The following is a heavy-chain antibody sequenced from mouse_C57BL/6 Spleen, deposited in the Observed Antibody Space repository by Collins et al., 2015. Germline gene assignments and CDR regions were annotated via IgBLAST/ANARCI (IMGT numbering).Heavy chain of an antibody. Sequence: QVQLQQPGAELVRPGTSVKLSCKASGYTFTSYWMHWVKQRPGQGLEWIGVIDPSDSYTNYNQKFKGKATLTVDTSSSTAYMQLSSLTSEDSAVYYCAREITTVVGKAMDYWGQGTSVTVSS. CDR1: GYTFTSYW. D-gene: IGHD1-1*01. J-gene: IGHJ4*01. V-gene: IGHV1-59*01. CDR3: AREITTVVGKAMDY. CDR2: IDPSDSYT.